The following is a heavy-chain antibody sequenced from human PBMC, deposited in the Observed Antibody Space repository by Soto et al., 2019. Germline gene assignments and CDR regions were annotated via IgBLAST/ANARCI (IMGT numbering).Heavy chain of an antibody. CDR1: GFTFSSYA. CDR3: AKSLGGYYYDSSGYYQTDYGMDV. V-gene: IGHV3-23*01. J-gene: IGHJ6*02. Sequence: EVQLLESGGGLVQPGGSLRLSCAASGFTFSSYAMSWVRQAPGKGLEWVSAISGSGGSTYYADSVKGRFTISRDNSKNTLYLQMNSLRAEDTAIYYCAKSLGGYYYDSSGYYQTDYGMDVWGQGTTVTVSS. CDR2: ISGSGGST. D-gene: IGHD3-22*01.